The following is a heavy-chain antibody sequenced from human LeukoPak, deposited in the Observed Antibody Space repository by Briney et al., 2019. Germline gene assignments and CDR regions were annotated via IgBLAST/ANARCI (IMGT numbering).Heavy chain of an antibody. CDR1: GGTFSSYA. D-gene: IGHD2-2*02. V-gene: IGHV1-69*05. Sequence: ASVKVSCKASGGTFSSYAISWVRQAPGQGLEWMGGIIPIFGTANYAQKFQGRVTITTDESTSTAYMELSSLRSEDTAVYYCARACSSPRCYTPDNWFDPWGQGTLVTVSS. CDR2: IIPIFGTA. CDR3: ARACSSPRCYTPDNWFDP. J-gene: IGHJ5*02.